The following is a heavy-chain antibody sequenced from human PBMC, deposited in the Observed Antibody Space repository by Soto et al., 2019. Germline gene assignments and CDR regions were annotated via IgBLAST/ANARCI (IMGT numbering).Heavy chain of an antibody. J-gene: IGHJ4*02. V-gene: IGHV3-64D*06. CDR3: VKEGYMRSGWYGQFDC. Sequence: GGSLRLSCSASGFTFNTFAMHWVRQPPGKGLEFVSAISSNGGNTYYADSVKGRFAISRDNSKNTLYLQMYSLRPEDTALYYCVKEGYMRSGWYGQFDCWGQGTLVTVSS. CDR1: GFTFNTFA. CDR2: ISSNGGNT. D-gene: IGHD6-19*01.